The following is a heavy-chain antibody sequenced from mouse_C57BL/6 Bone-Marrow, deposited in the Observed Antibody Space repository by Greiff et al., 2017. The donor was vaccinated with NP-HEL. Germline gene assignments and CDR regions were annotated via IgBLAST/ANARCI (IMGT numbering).Heavy chain of an antibody. Sequence: QVQLQQPGAELVKPGASVKMSCKASGYTFTGYWITWVKQRPGQGLEWIGDIYPGSGSTNYNEKFKSKATLTVDTSSSTAYMQLSSLTSEDSAVYYCASPYGSSSRPNYGYFDVWGTGTTVTVSS. J-gene: IGHJ1*03. CDR3: ASPYGSSSRPNYGYFDV. D-gene: IGHD1-1*01. V-gene: IGHV1-55*01. CDR2: IYPGSGST. CDR1: GYTFTGYW.